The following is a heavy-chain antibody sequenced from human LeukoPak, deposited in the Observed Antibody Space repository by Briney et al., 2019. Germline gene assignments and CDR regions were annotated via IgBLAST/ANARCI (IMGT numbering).Heavy chain of an antibody. J-gene: IGHJ4*02. V-gene: IGHV3-23*01. CDR1: GFTFRNYA. Sequence: PGGSLRLSCAASGFTFRNYAMSWVRQAPGKGLEGVSGITGSGGNTYYADSVKGRFTISRDNSKNTLYLQMNSLRAEDTALYYCASRPYSSSWYYFDYWGQGTLVTVSS. CDR2: ITGSGGNT. D-gene: IGHD6-13*01. CDR3: ASRPYSSSWYYFDY.